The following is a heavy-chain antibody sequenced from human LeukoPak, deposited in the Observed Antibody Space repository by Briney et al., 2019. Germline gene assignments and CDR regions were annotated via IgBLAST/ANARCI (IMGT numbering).Heavy chain of an antibody. Sequence: SVKVSCKASGGTFISYAISWVRQAPGQGLEWMGGIIPIFGTANYAQKFQGRVTITADESTSTAYMELSSLRSEDTAVYYCARVQWRADDAFDIWGQGTMVTVSS. D-gene: IGHD5-24*01. J-gene: IGHJ3*02. V-gene: IGHV1-69*13. CDR1: GGTFISYA. CDR2: IIPIFGTA. CDR3: ARVQWRADDAFDI.